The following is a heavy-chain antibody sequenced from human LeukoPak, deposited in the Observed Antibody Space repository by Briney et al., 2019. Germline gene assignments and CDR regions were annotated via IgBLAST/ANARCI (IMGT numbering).Heavy chain of an antibody. CDR3: ARHIDTVYKDYGDNELIFDY. CDR2: IYYSGST. D-gene: IGHD4-17*01. V-gene: IGHV4-59*08. CDR1: GGSISSYY. Sequence: PSETLSLTCTVSGGSISSYYWSWIRQPPGKGLEWIGYIYYSGSTNHNPSLKSRVTISVDTSKNQFSLKLSSVTAADTAVYYCARHIDTVYKDYGDNELIFDYWGQGTLVTVSS. J-gene: IGHJ4*02.